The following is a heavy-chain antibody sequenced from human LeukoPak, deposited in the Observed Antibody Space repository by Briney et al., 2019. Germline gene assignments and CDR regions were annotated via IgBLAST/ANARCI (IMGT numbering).Heavy chain of an antibody. Sequence: GSLRLSCAASGFTFDDYAMHWVRQAPGKGLEWIGYIYYSGSTNYNPSLKSRVTISVDTSKNQFSLKLSSVTAADTAVYYCACAGTRITMIPRVGFDPWGQGTLVTVSS. CDR1: GFTFDDYA. D-gene: IGHD3-22*01. V-gene: IGHV4-59*13. CDR3: ACAGTRITMIPRVGFDP. CDR2: IYYSGST. J-gene: IGHJ5*02.